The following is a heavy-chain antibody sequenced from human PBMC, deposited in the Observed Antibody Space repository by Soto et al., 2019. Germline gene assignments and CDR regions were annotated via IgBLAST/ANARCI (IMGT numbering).Heavy chain of an antibody. D-gene: IGHD3-10*01. CDR1: GFTFDDYA. CDR2: ISWNSGSI. V-gene: IGHV3-9*01. CDR3: AKAAGFGELLYYFDY. Sequence: GGSLRLSCAASGFTFDDYAMHWVRQAPGKGLEWVSGISWNSGSIGYADSVKGRFTISRDNAKNSLYLQMNSLRAEDTALYYCAKAAGFGELLYYFDYWGQGTLVTVSS. J-gene: IGHJ4*02.